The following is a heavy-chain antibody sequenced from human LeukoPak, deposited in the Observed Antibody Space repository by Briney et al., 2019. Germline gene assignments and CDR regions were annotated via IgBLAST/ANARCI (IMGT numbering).Heavy chain of an antibody. CDR2: LSHDGSYQ. J-gene: IGHJ6*02. CDR3: AKDQVSGYCSGGSCYYYGMDV. D-gene: IGHD2-15*01. CDR1: GFTFSNYG. V-gene: IGHV3-30*18. Sequence: GGSLRLSCAASGFTFSNYGMHWVRQAPGKGLEWVAVLSHDGSYQQYADSVKGRFTISRDDSKNTLYLQMNSLRAEDTAVYYCAKDQVSGYCSGGSCYYYGMDVWGQGTTVTVSS.